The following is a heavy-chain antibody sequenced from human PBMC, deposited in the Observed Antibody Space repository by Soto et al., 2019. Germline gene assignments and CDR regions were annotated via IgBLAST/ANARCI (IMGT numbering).Heavy chain of an antibody. V-gene: IGHV4-59*01. CDR3: ARQQWLVLNAFDI. CDR2: IYYSGST. CDR1: GGSISSYY. D-gene: IGHD6-19*01. J-gene: IGHJ3*02. Sequence: PSETLSLTCTVSGGSISSYYWSWIRQPPGKGLEWIGYIYYSGSTNHNPSLKSRVTISVDTSKNQFSLKLSYVTAADTAVYYCARQQWLVLNAFDIWGQGTMVTVSS.